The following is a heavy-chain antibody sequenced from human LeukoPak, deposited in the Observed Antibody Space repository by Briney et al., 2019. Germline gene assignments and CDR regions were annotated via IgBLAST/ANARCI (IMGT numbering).Heavy chain of an antibody. CDR3: ARSEYSFDY. CDR2: INSDGSSS. Sequence: SGGPLRLSCAASGFTFSRYWMHWVRQAPGKGLVWVSRINSDGSSSTYADSVKGRFTISRDNAKNTLYLQMNSLRVEDTAVYYCARSEYSFDYWGQGTLVTVSS. V-gene: IGHV3-74*01. CDR1: GFTFSRYW. J-gene: IGHJ4*02.